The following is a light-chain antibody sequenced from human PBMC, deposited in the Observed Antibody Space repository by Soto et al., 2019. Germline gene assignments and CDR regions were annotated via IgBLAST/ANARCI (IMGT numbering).Light chain of an antibody. Sequence: QSALTQPASVSGSPGQSITISCTGTISDIGGYNFISWYQHHPGKAPKLVIYEVSNRPSGVSSRFSGSKSGNTASLTISGLRAEDEAVYYCSSYTTYSTLVFGGGTKVTVL. V-gene: IGLV2-14*01. J-gene: IGLJ2*01. CDR1: ISDIGGYNF. CDR2: EVS. CDR3: SSYTTYSTLV.